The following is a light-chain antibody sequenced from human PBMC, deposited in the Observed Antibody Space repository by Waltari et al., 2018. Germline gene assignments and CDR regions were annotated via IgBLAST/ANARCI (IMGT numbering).Light chain of an antibody. CDR1: PSISIW. J-gene: IGKJ2*01. V-gene: IGKV1-5*01. CDR3: QQYNSYPYT. Sequence: DIQMTQSPSTLSASVGDRVTITCRASPSISIWLAWYQQKPGKAPKLLIYDASILESWVPSRFSGSGSGTECTLIISSLQPDDSATYYCQQYNSYPYTFGQGTKLEIK. CDR2: DAS.